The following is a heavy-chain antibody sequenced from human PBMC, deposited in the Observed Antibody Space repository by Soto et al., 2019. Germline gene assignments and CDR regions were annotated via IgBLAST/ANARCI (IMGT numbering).Heavy chain of an antibody. Sequence: CRSWGFSLSYSEEGVGWIRQPPGKALEWLALIYWDDDKRYSPSLKSRLTITKDTSKNQVVLTMTNMDPVDTATYYCAHICGDSVAGNWFDPWGQGTLVTGSS. CDR3: AHICGDSVAGNWFDP. CDR1: GFSLSYSEEG. D-gene: IGHD4-17*01. V-gene: IGHV2-5*02. J-gene: IGHJ5*02. CDR2: IYWDDDK.